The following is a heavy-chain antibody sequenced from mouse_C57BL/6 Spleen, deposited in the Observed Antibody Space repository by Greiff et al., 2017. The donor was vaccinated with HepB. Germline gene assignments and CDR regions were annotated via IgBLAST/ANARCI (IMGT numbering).Heavy chain of an antibody. J-gene: IGHJ4*01. Sequence: VQLKQSGPELVKPGASVKISCKASGYSFTGYYMNWVKQSPEKSLEWIGEINPSTGGTTYNQKFKAKATLTVDKSSSTAYMQLKSLTSEDSAVYYCARSRRLEGYAMDYWGQGTSVTVSS. CDR1: GYSFTGYY. V-gene: IGHV1-42*01. CDR2: INPSTGGT. CDR3: ARSRRLEGYAMDY. D-gene: IGHD2-2*01.